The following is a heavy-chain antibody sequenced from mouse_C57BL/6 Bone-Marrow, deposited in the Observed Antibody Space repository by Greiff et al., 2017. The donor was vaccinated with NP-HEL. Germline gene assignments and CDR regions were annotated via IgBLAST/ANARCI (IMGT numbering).Heavy chain of an antibody. Sequence: EVKLVESEGGLVQPGSSMKLSCTASGFTFSDYYMAWVRQVPEKGLEWVANINYDGSSTYYLDSLKSRFIISRDNAKNILYLQMSSLKSEDTATYYCARGSSNWESLLWYFDVWGTGTTVTVSS. V-gene: IGHV5-16*01. J-gene: IGHJ1*03. CDR1: GFTFSDYY. D-gene: IGHD4-1*01. CDR3: ARGSSNWESLLWYFDV. CDR2: INYDGSST.